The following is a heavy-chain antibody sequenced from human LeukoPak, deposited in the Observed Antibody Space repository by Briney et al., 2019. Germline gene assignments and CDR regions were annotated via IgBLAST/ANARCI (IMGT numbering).Heavy chain of an antibody. CDR2: ISGSGGST. CDR3: ARRSGIAVAGAFDY. V-gene: IGHV3-23*01. Sequence: PGGSLRLPCAASGFTFSSYAMSWVRQAPGKGLEWVSAISGSGGSTYYADSVKGRFTISRDNAKNSLYLQMNSLRAEDTAVYYCARRSGIAVAGAFDYWGQGTLVTVSS. CDR1: GFTFSSYA. J-gene: IGHJ4*02. D-gene: IGHD6-19*01.